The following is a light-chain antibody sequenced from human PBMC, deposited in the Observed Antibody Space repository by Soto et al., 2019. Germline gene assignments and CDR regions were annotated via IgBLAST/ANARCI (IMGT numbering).Light chain of an antibody. CDR2: WAS. CDR1: HTVLYSSNNKNY. V-gene: IGKV4-1*01. J-gene: IGKJ1*01. CDR3: QQYYSTPRT. Sequence: DIVMTHSPDSLAASLGERATINGKSSHTVLYSSNNKNYLAWYQQTKGQTPKLLIYWASTRESGVPDRFSGSWSGTDCTLTISRLQAEDVEVYYCQQYYSTPRTFGQGTKVDIK.